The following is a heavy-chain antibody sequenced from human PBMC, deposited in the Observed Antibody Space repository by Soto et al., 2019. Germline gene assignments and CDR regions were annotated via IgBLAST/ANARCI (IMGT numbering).Heavy chain of an antibody. V-gene: IGHV4-30-2*01. CDR2: MFHGGCA. J-gene: IGHJ4*02. CDR1: GSTISSRCYA. CDR3: ARAPDY. Sequence: PSQTLSLTCAVSGSTISSRCYAWCWIRLPPGTGLEWIGYMFHGGCAYYNPSLKCRVTISIARSTNKCCVKLSSVTAADTAVYYCARAPDYWGEGMLVT.